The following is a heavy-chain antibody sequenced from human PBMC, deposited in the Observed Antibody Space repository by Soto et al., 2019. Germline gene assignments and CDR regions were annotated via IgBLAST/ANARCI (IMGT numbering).Heavy chain of an antibody. V-gene: IGHV3-30-3*01. D-gene: IGHD1-1*01. CDR3: EREWGLEHPTSRN. J-gene: IGHJ4*02. Sequence: QVQLVESVVGVVQPGRSLRIACAASGFTFSGYAMHWVRKATGTGREWVAVITYDGGNIYYADSVKGRFTISRENSQNTLYLQMNSLRHGYTAVYYCEREWGLEHPTSRNWGQGTLVTVCS. CDR2: ITYDGGNI. CDR1: GFTFSGYA.